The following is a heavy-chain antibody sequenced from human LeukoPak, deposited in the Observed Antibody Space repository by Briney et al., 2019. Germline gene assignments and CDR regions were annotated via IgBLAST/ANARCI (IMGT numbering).Heavy chain of an antibody. J-gene: IGHJ4*02. D-gene: IGHD2-15*01. Sequence: PGGSLRLSCAASGFTFSSYSMNWVRQAPGKGLEWVSSISSSSSYIYYADSVKGRFTISRDNAKNSLYLQMSSLRAEDTAVYYCAKCSGASCYHSDDYWGQGTLVTVSS. V-gene: IGHV3-21*01. CDR3: AKCSGASCYHSDDY. CDR2: ISSSSSYI. CDR1: GFTFSSYS.